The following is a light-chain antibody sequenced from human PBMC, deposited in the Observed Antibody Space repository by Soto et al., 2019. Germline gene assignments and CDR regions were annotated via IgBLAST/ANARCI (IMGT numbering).Light chain of an antibody. J-gene: IGLJ1*01. CDR3: CSYAGSSTWV. V-gene: IGLV2-23*01. CDR2: EGS. Sequence: QSALTQPASVSGSPGQSITISCTGTSSDVGSYNFVSWYQQHPGKAPKVMIYEGSKRPSGVSNRFSGSKSGNTAPLTISGLQAEDEADYYCCSYAGSSTWVFGTGTKVTVL. CDR1: SSDVGSYNF.